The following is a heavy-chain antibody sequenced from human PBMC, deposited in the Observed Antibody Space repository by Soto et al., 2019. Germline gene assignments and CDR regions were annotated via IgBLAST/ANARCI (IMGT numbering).Heavy chain of an antibody. Sequence: ASVKVSCKTSGYTFTRNGISWVRQAPGQGLEWMGWISPKSGSIKYAQKFQGRVTMTTDTSTSTAYMEVRSLRSDDTAVYYCVKDRDSNSWPSRDVWGPGTTVTVSS. CDR3: VKDRDSNSWPSRDV. CDR2: ISPKSGSI. D-gene: IGHD3-22*01. V-gene: IGHV1-18*01. J-gene: IGHJ6*02. CDR1: GYTFTRNG.